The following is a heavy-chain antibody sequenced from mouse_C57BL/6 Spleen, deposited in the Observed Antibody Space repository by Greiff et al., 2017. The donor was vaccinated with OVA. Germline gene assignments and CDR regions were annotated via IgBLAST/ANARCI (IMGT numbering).Heavy chain of an antibody. CDR3: ARSHGSTYYYAMDY. CDR2: INPNYGTT. Sequence: EVKLQQSGPELVKPGASVKISCKASGYSFTDYNMNWVKQSNGKSLEWIGVINPNYGTTSYNQKFKGKATLTVDQSSSTAYMQLNSLTSEDSAVYYCARSHGSTYYYAMDYWGQGTSVTVSS. J-gene: IGHJ4*01. D-gene: IGHD1-1*01. CDR1: GYSFTDYN. V-gene: IGHV1-39*01.